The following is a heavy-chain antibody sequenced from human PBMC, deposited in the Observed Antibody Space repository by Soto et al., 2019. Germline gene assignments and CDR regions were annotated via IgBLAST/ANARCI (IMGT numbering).Heavy chain of an antibody. CDR1: GGSFSGYY. CDR2: INHSGST. Sequence: SETLSLTCAVHGGSFSGYYWSWIRQPPGKGLEWIGEINHSGSTNYNPSLKSRVTISVDTSKNQFSLKLSSVTAADTAVYYCARDLREQKYYFDYWGQGTLVTGSS. D-gene: IGHD5-12*01. J-gene: IGHJ4*02. CDR3: ARDLREQKYYFDY. V-gene: IGHV4-34*01.